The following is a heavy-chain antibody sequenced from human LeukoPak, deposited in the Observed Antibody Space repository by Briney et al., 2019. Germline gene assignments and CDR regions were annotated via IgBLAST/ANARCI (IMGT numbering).Heavy chain of an antibody. V-gene: IGHV3-7*03. CDR3: AKDQVPNMIVVVITYGY. Sequence: PGGSLRLSCAASGFSLSNYWMSWVRQAPGKGLEWVANIKQDGSEKNYVDSVKGRFSISRDNAKNSLILQMNSLRAEDTAVYYCAKDQVPNMIVVVITYGYWGQGTLVTVSS. CDR1: GFSLSNYW. J-gene: IGHJ4*02. CDR2: IKQDGSEK. D-gene: IGHD3-22*01.